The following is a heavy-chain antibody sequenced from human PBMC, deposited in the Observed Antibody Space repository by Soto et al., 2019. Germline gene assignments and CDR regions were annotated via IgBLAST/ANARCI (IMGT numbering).Heavy chain of an antibody. J-gene: IGHJ4*02. CDR2: ISGSGGST. Sequence: GGSLRLSCAASGFTFSSYAMSWVRQAPGKGLEWVSAISGSGGSTYYADSVKGRFTISRDNSKNTLYLQMNSLRAEDTAVYYCATDLRPDITIFGVVIPPLSRQWGVDYWGQGTLVTVSS. D-gene: IGHD3-3*01. CDR3: ATDLRPDITIFGVVIPPLSRQWGVDY. V-gene: IGHV3-23*01. CDR1: GFTFSSYA.